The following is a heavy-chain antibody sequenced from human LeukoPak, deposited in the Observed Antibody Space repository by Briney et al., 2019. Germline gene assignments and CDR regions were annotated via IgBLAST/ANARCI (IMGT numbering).Heavy chain of an antibody. CDR2: IRSKANSYAT. CDR3: TRPLDYDSSGPDAFDI. D-gene: IGHD3-22*01. J-gene: IGHJ3*02. Sequence: GGSLRLSCAASGFTFSGSAMHWVRQASGKGLEWVGRIRSKANSYATLYAASVKGRLTISRDDSKNTAYLQMNSLKTEDTAVYYCTRPLDYDSSGPDAFDIWGQGTMVTVSS. V-gene: IGHV3-73*01. CDR1: GFTFSGSA.